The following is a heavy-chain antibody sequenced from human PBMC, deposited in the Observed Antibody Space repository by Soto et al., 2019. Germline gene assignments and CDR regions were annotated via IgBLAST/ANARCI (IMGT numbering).Heavy chain of an antibody. CDR1: GFTFSDYW. CDR3: VREWGRLPPDY. CDR2: IKKDGGGE. V-gene: IGHV3-7*03. D-gene: IGHD4-17*01. J-gene: IGHJ4*02. Sequence: EVQLVESGGGLVQPGGSLRLSCAGSGFTFSDYWMNLVRQAPGKGLEWVAHIKKDGGGELYVDSVKGRFTISRDNAKNSLFLQMNSLRAEHTAVYYCVREWGRLPPDYWGQGTLGTVSS.